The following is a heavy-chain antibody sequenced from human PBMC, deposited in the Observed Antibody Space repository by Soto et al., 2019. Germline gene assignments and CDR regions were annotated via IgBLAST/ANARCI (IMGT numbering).Heavy chain of an antibody. CDR1: GGSISSGGYY. CDR2: IYYSGST. V-gene: IGHV4-31*03. Sequence: SETLSLTCTVSGGSISSGGYYWSWIRQHPGKGLEWIGYIYYSGSTYYNPSLKSRVTISVDTSKNQFSLKLSSVTAADTAVYYCARDRTATVTEYFDYWGQGTLVTVSS. J-gene: IGHJ4*02. D-gene: IGHD4-4*01. CDR3: ARDRTATVTEYFDY.